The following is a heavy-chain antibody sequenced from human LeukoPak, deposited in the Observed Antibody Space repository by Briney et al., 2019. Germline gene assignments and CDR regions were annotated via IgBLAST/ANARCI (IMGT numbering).Heavy chain of an antibody. CDR1: GGSINSYY. CDR3: AKGRGAFDI. V-gene: IGHV4-59*01. CDR2: IYYSGST. J-gene: IGHJ3*02. Sequence: KSSETLSLTCTVSGGSINSYYWGWIRQPPGKGLEWIGYIYYSGSTNYNPSLKSRVTISVDTSKNQFSLKLSSVTAADTAVYYCAKGRGAFDIWGQGTMVTVSS. D-gene: IGHD3-10*01.